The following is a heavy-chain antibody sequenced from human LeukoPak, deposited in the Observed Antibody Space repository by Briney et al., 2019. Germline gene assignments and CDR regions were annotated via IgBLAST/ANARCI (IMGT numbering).Heavy chain of an antibody. D-gene: IGHD6-19*01. CDR1: GFTFSSYG. Sequence: PGGSLRLSCVASGFTFSSYGMNWVRQAPGKGLEWVSYISSSTSSIYYADSVKGRFTISRDNAKNSLYLQMNSLRAEDTAVYYCTRDVATSGWATFYWGPGTLVTVSS. CDR2: ISSSTSSI. J-gene: IGHJ4*02. V-gene: IGHV3-48*01. CDR3: TRDVATSGWATFY.